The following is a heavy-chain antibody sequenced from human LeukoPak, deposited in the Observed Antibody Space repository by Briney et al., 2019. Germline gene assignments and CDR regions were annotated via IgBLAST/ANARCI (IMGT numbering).Heavy chain of an antibody. CDR3: ARRRSGALWFGEFAMFDP. D-gene: IGHD3-10*01. J-gene: IGHJ5*02. CDR2: INPNSGGT. CDR1: GYTFTGYY. Sequence: GASVKVSCKASGYTFTGYYMHWVRQAPGQGLEWMGWINPNSGGTNYAQKFQGRVTMTRDTSISTAYMELSRLRSDDTAVYYCARRRSGALWFGEFAMFDPWGQGTLVTVSS. V-gene: IGHV1-2*02.